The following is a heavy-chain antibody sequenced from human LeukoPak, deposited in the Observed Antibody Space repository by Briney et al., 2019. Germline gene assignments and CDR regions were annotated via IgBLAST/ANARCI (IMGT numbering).Heavy chain of an antibody. CDR1: GFTFSSYS. Sequence: GGSLRLSCAASGFTFSSYSMNWVRQAPGKGLEWVSSISSSSSYIYYADSVKGRFTISRDNAKNSLYLQMNSLRAEDTAVYYCASLDPYDNDAFDIWGQGTMVTVSS. V-gene: IGHV3-21*01. J-gene: IGHJ3*02. D-gene: IGHD3-22*01. CDR2: ISSSSSYI. CDR3: ASLDPYDNDAFDI.